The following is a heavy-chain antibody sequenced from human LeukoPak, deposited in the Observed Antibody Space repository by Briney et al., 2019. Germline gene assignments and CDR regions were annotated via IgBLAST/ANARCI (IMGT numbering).Heavy chain of an antibody. D-gene: IGHD6-13*01. Sequence: GGSLRLSCAASGFTFSSYEMNWVRQAPGKGLEWVSYMSITGSSDYADSVKGRFTISRDNAKKSLYLQMNSLRGEDTAVYYCAREKQQLEDYFDYWGQGTLVTVSS. CDR3: AREKQQLEDYFDY. V-gene: IGHV3-48*03. J-gene: IGHJ4*02. CDR2: MSITGSS. CDR1: GFTFSSYE.